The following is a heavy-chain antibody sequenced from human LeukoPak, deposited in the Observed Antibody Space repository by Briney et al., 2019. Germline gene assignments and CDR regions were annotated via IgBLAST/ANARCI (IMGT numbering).Heavy chain of an antibody. CDR1: GFTFDDYA. CDR2: ISWNSGSI. V-gene: IGHV3-9*01. D-gene: IGHD3-3*01. Sequence: SLRLSCAASGFTFDDYAMHWVRHAPGKGLEWVSGISWNSGSIGYADSVKGRFTISRDNAKNSLYLQMNSLRAEDTALYYCAKDKALRVTTDAFDIWGQGTMVTVSS. CDR3: AKDKALRVTTDAFDI. J-gene: IGHJ3*02.